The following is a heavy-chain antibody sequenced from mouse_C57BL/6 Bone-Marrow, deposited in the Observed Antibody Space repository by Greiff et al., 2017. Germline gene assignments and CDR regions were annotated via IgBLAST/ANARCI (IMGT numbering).Heavy chain of an antibody. V-gene: IGHV6-6*01. Sequence: EVQLMESGGGLVQPGGSMKLSCAASGFTFSDAWMDWVRQSPEKGLEWVAEIRNKANNHATYYAESVKGRFTISRDDSKSSVYLQMNSLRAEDTGIYYCTTVVAENYFDYWGQGTTLTVSS. D-gene: IGHD1-1*01. CDR3: TTVVAENYFDY. CDR1: GFTFSDAW. CDR2: IRNKANNHAT. J-gene: IGHJ2*01.